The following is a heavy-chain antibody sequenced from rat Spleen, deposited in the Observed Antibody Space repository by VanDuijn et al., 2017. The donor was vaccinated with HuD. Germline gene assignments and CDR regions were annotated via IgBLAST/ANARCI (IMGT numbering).Heavy chain of an antibody. V-gene: IGHV5-19*01. D-gene: IGHD4-4*01. CDR1: GFTFSNYG. CDR2: ISPSGGST. Sequence: EVQLVESDGGLVQPGRSLKLSCAASGFTFSNYGMAWVRQAPTKGLEWVATISPSGGSTYYRGSVKGRFTISRDNTKSTLYLQMDSLRSDDTATYYCATEELGRCYFDYWGQGVMVTVSS. J-gene: IGHJ2*01. CDR3: ATEELGRCYFDY.